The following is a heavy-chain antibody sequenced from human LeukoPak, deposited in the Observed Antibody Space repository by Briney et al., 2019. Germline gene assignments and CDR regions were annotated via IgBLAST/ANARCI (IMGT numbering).Heavy chain of an antibody. CDR1: GGTFSSYA. D-gene: IGHD6-13*01. J-gene: IGHJ3*02. V-gene: IGHV1-2*02. CDR3: AGIAAAGTSDAFDI. Sequence: ASVKVSCKASGGTFSSYAISWVRQAPGQGLEWMGWINPNSGGTNYAQKFQGRVTMTRDTSISTAYMELSRLRSDDTAVYYCAGIAAAGTSDAFDIWGQGTMVTVSS. CDR2: INPNSGGT.